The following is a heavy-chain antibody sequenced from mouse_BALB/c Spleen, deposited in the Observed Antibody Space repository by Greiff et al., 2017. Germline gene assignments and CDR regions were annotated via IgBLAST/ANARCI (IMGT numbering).Heavy chain of an antibody. J-gene: IGHJ4*01. V-gene: IGHV5-6-4*01. CDR1: GFTFSSYT. CDR2: ISSGGSYT. Sequence: EVQRVESGGGLVKPGGSLKLSCAASGFTFSSYTMSWVRQTPEKRLEWVATISSGGSYTYYPDSVKGRFTISRDNAKNTLYLQMSSLKSEDTAMYYCTRAGTGYYAMDYWGQGTSVTVSS. CDR3: TRAGTGYYAMDY. D-gene: IGHD4-1*01.